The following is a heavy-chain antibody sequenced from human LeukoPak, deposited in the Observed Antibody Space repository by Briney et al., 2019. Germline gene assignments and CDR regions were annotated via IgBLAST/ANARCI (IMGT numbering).Heavy chain of an antibody. CDR3: ARASHPYYYDSSGSLDY. J-gene: IGHJ4*02. CDR1: GGSISSGGYY. D-gene: IGHD3-22*01. V-gene: IGHV4-31*03. CDR2: IYYSGST. Sequence: SETLSLTCTVSGGSISSGGYYWSWIRQHPGKGLEWIGYIYYSGSTHYNPSLKSRVTISVDTSKNQFSLKLSSVTAADTAVYYCARASHPYYYDSSGSLDYWGQGTLVTVSS.